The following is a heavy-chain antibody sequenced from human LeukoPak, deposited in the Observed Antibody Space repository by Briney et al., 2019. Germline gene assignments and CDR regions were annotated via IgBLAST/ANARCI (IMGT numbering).Heavy chain of an antibody. CDR2: MNPNSGNI. CDR1: GYTFTSYD. D-gene: IGHD1-14*01. Sequence: ASVKVSCKASGYTFTSYDINWVRQATGQGLEWMGWMNPNSGNIGYAQNSQGRVTITRNTSISTAYMELSSLRSEDTAVYYCARRRVGTHFDYWGQGTLVTVSS. J-gene: IGHJ4*02. CDR3: ARRRVGTHFDY. V-gene: IGHV1-8*03.